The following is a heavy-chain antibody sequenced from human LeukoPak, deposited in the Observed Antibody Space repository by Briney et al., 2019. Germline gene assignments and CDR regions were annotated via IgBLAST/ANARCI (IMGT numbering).Heavy chain of an antibody. V-gene: IGHV3-30*18. D-gene: IGHD4-17*01. J-gene: IGHJ4*02. CDR2: ISYDGSNK. Sequence: PGGSLRLTCAASGFTFSSYGMHWVRQAPGKGLEWVAVISYDGSNKYYADSVKGRFTISRDNSKNTLYLQMNSLRAEDTALYYCAKDDGDYGFDYWGQGTLVTVSS. CDR1: GFTFSSYG. CDR3: AKDDGDYGFDY.